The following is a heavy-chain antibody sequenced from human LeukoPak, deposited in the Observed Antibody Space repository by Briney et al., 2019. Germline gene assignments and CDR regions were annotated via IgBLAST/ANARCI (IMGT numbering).Heavy chain of an antibody. V-gene: IGHV5-51*01. CDR3: ARPITMIVVVDSSLAFDI. Sequence: PGESMKISSKGSGYSFTSYWIGWVRPLPGKRLGLVGIIYRGDSDTRYSPSFQGQVTISADKSISTAYLQWSSLKASDTAMYYCARPITMIVVVDSSLAFDIWGQGTMVTVSS. D-gene: IGHD3-22*01. J-gene: IGHJ3*02. CDR2: IYRGDSDT. CDR1: GYSFTSYW.